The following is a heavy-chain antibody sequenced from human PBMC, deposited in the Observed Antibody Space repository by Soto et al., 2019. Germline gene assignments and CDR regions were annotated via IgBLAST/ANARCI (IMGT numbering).Heavy chain of an antibody. J-gene: IGHJ6*03. D-gene: IGHD2-8*01. Sequence: SCKASGFTFSSYSMNWVRQAPGKGLEWVSSISSSSSYIYYADSVKGRFTISRDNAKNSLYLQMNSLRAEDTAVYYCARDLIYYCTNGVCPPAYYYYYMDVWGKGTTVTVSS. CDR3: ARDLIYYCTNGVCPPAYYYYYMDV. V-gene: IGHV3-21*01. CDR2: ISSSSSYI. CDR1: GFTFSSYS.